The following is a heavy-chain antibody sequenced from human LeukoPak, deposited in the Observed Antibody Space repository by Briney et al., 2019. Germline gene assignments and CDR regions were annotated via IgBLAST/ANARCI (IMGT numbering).Heavy chain of an antibody. V-gene: IGHV4-39*01. Sequence: SETLSLTCTVSGGSISSRPYYWGWIRQPPGKGLEWLGSFDYSGSTYYNPSLKSRVTISVDTSKNQFSLKLNSVTAADTAVYYCARNKYYYGSGNYGVPNWFDPWGQGTLVTVSS. CDR1: GGSISSRPYY. D-gene: IGHD3-10*01. CDR3: ARNKYYYGSGNYGVPNWFDP. CDR2: FDYSGST. J-gene: IGHJ5*02.